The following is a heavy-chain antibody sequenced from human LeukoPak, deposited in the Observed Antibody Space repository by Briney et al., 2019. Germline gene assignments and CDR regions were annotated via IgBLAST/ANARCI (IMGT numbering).Heavy chain of an antibody. CDR1: GYTFTGYY. D-gene: IGHD3-10*01. V-gene: IGHV1-2*02. J-gene: IGHJ4*02. CDR3: ARDLLITMVRGVLPF. Sequence: ASVKVSCKASGYTFTGYYMHWVRQAPGQGLEWMGWINPNSGGTNYAQKFQGRVTMTRDTSISTAYMELSRLRSDDTAVYYCARDLLITMVRGVLPFWGQGTLVTVSS. CDR2: INPNSGGT.